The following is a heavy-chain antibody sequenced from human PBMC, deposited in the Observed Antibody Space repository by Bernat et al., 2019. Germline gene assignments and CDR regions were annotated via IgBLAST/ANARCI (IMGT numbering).Heavy chain of an antibody. J-gene: IGHJ4*02. V-gene: IGHV3-33*01. CDR1: GFTFSSYG. D-gene: IGHD6-19*01. CDR3: ARRSSRWLVHGGFDY. CDR2: IWYDGSNK. Sequence: QVQLVESGGGVVQPGGSLRLSCAASGFTFSSYGMHWVRQAPGKGLEWVAVIWYDGSNKYYADSVKGRFTISRDNSKNTLYLQMNSLRAEDTAVYYCARRSSRWLVHGGFDYWGQGTLVTVSS.